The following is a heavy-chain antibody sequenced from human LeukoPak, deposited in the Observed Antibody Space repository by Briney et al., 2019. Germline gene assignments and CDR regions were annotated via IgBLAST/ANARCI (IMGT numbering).Heavy chain of an antibody. CDR1: GFTVSSNY. Sequence: GSLRLSCAASGFTVSSNYMSWVRQAPGKGLEWIGSIYHSGSTYYNPSLKSRVTISVDTSKNQFSLKLSSVTAADTAVYYCARVPYGSGSYLDYWGQGTLVTVSS. CDR2: IYHSGST. CDR3: ARVPYGSGSYLDY. J-gene: IGHJ4*02. V-gene: IGHV4-38-2*01. D-gene: IGHD3-10*01.